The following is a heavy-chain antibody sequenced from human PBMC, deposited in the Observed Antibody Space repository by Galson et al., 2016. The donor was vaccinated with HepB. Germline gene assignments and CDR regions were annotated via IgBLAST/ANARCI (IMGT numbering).Heavy chain of an antibody. V-gene: IGHV3-53*05. D-gene: IGHD5-12*01. J-gene: IGHJ6*02. Sequence: SLRLSCAASGFTVSSNYMTWVRQPPGKGLECASVIYSGGSTDYADSVKGRFTISRDNAKNSLYLQMDSLRADDTALYYCAKALVATASIYQYNVMDVWGQGTTVTVSS. CDR1: GFTVSSNY. CDR2: IYSGGST. CDR3: AKALVATASIYQYNVMDV.